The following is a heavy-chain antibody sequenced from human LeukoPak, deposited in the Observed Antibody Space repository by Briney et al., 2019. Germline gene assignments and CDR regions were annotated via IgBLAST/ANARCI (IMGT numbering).Heavy chain of an antibody. CDR1: GGTFSSYA. CDR3: AREFSRRTYYYDSSGYLGY. D-gene: IGHD3-22*01. CDR2: IIRIFGTA. Sequence: SVKVSCKASGGTFSSYAISWVRQAPGQGLEWMGRIIRIFGTANYAQKFQGRVTITTDESTSTAYMELSSLRSEDTAVYYCAREFSRRTYYYDSSGYLGYWGQGTLVTVSS. V-gene: IGHV1-69*05. J-gene: IGHJ4*02.